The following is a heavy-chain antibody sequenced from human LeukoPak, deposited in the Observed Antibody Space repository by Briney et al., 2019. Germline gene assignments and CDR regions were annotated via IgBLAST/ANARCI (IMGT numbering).Heavy chain of an antibody. CDR1: GYTFTGYY. Sequence: GASVKISCKASGYTFTGYYIHWVRQAPGQGLEWMGRINPNSGGTNYAQKFQGRVTMTRDTSISTAYMELSRLRSDDTAVYYCAREPRIAVAGTIYYYYMDVWGKGTTVTVSS. D-gene: IGHD6-19*01. J-gene: IGHJ6*03. CDR3: AREPRIAVAGTIYYYYMDV. V-gene: IGHV1-2*06. CDR2: INPNSGGT.